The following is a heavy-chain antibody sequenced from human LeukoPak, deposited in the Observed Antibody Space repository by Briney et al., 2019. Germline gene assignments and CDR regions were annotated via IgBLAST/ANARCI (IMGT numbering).Heavy chain of an antibody. Sequence: ASVKVSCKASGYTFTSYYMHWVRQAPGQGLEWMGIINPSGGSTSYAQKFQGRVTMTRDMSTSTVYMELRSLRSDDTAVYYCARNQYYYDSSGYYYYADYWGQGTLVTVSS. CDR1: GYTFTSYY. J-gene: IGHJ4*02. D-gene: IGHD3-22*01. V-gene: IGHV1-46*01. CDR3: ARNQYYYDSSGYYYYADY. CDR2: INPSGGST.